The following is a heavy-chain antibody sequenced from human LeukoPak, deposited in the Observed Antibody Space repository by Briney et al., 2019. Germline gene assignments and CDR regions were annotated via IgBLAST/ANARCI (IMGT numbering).Heavy chain of an antibody. CDR1: GFTFSNAW. CDR3: SAGVGVTGADY. V-gene: IGHV3-15*01. J-gene: IGHJ4*02. CDR2: IKSKVHGDTS. D-gene: IGHD1-26*01. Sequence: GGSLRLSCAASGFTFSNAWMSWGRQAPGKGLEWVGRIKSKVHGDTSDYAAPVKGRFTISRDDSKNTLYLQMNSLKIEDTAVYYCSAGVGVTGADYWGQGTLVIVSS.